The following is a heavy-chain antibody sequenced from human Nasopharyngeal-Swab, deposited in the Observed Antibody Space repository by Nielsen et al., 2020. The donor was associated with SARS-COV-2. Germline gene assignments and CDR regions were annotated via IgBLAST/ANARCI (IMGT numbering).Heavy chain of an antibody. CDR3: ARVLGSIVVVPAAMPVYAFDI. V-gene: IGHV4-4*07. D-gene: IGHD2-2*01. J-gene: IGHJ3*02. CDR2: IYTSGST. Sequence: WIRQPPGKGLEWIGRIYTSGSTNYNPSLKSRVTISVDTSKNQFSLKLSSVTAADTAVYYCARVLGSIVVVPAAMPVYAFDIWGQGTMVTVSS.